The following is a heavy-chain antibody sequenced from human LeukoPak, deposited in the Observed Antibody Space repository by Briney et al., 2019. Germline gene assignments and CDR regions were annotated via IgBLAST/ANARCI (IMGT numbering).Heavy chain of an antibody. CDR1: GVSISGGHYC. CDR3: ARDYVGSAWPEYFQG. CDR2: IYHSGST. J-gene: IGHJ1*01. V-gene: IGHV4-31*03. Sequence: PSETLSLTCTVSGVSISGGHYCWSWIRQHPGKGLEWIGYIYHSGSTYYNPSLKSRVSISIDTSKNQFSLNLSSVTAADTAVYYCARDYVGSAWPEYFQGWGQGSLVTVSS. D-gene: IGHD6-25*01.